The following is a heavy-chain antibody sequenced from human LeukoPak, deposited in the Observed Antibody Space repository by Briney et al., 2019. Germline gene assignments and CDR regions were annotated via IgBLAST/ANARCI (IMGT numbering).Heavy chain of an antibody. Sequence: SETLSLTCSVSGVSITSYYWSWIRQPPAKGLEWIGYIYYSGRTDYNPSLKSRVTISVDTSKNHFFLKVSSVTAADTAVYCCARDSDTWYFDLWGRGTLVTVSS. J-gene: IGHJ2*01. CDR3: ARDSDTWYFDL. V-gene: IGHV4-59*01. D-gene: IGHD1-26*01. CDR1: GVSITSYY. CDR2: IYYSGRT.